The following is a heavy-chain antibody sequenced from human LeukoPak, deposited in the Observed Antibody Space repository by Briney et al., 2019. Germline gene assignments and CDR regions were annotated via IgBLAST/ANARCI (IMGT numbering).Heavy chain of an antibody. D-gene: IGHD3-22*01. J-gene: IGHJ3*01. CDR3: AREAPEGYYDSSGD. V-gene: IGHV1-69*13. CDR2: IIPIFGPA. Sequence: AASVKVSCKASGGTFSSYAISWVRQAPGQGLEWMGGIIPIFGPANYAQKFQGRVTITADESTSTAYMELSSLRSEDTAVYYCAREAPEGYYDSSGDWGQGTMVTVSS. CDR1: GGTFSSYA.